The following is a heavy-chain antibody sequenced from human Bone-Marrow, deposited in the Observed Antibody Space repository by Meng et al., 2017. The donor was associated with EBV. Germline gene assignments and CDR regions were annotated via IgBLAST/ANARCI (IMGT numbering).Heavy chain of an antibody. V-gene: IGHV7-4-1*02. CDR1: GYTFTSYA. CDR3: ARDGGRRLDY. Sequence: QVQLVQSGSDLQKPGASVKLSCKASGYTFTSYAMNWVRQAPGQGLEWMGWINPKTGKPTYAPGFTGRFVFSLDTSDSTTYLQISSLKTEDSAVYYCARDGGRRLDYWGQGTLVTVSS. CDR2: INPKTGKP. J-gene: IGHJ4*02. D-gene: IGHD3-16*01.